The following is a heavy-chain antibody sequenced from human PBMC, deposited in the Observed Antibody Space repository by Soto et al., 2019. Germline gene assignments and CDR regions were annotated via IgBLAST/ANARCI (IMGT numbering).Heavy chain of an antibody. D-gene: IGHD1-26*01. CDR3: ARGGGSDSFDY. V-gene: IGHV4-30-2*01. CDR2: INHLETT. J-gene: IGHJ4*02. Sequence: SETLSLTCTVSGASITYGGYSWIWIRQTPGKGLEWIGYINHLETTFYNPSFESRLTLSIDRAKNQFSLNLNSMSAADRAVYFCARGGGSDSFDYWGQGILVTVSS. CDR1: GASITYGGYS.